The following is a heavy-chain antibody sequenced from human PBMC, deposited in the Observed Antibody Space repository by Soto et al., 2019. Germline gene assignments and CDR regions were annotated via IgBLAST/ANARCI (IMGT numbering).Heavy chain of an antibody. V-gene: IGHV3-15*07. J-gene: IGHJ6*02. CDR1: GFTFSNAW. D-gene: IGHD6-19*01. Sequence: PGGSLRLSCAASGFTFSNAWMNWVRQAPGKGLEWVGRIKSKTDGGTTDYAAPVKGRFTISRDDSKNTLYLQMNSLKTEDTAVYYCTTRIASSSGWSYYYYGMDVWGQGTTVTVS. CDR2: IKSKTDGGTT. CDR3: TTRIASSSGWSYYYYGMDV.